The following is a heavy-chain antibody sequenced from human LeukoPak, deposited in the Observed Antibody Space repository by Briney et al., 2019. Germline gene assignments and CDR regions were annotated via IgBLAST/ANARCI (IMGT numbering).Heavy chain of an antibody. Sequence: GSLGLSCAASGFTFSSYSMNWVRQAPGKGLEWVSSISSSSSYIYYADSVKGRFTISRDNAKNSLYLQMNSLRAEDTAVYYCARDADSSGYYGWFDPWGQGTLVTVSS. CDR2: ISSSSSYI. CDR3: ARDADSSGYYGWFDP. J-gene: IGHJ5*02. CDR1: GFTFSSYS. D-gene: IGHD3-22*01. V-gene: IGHV3-21*01.